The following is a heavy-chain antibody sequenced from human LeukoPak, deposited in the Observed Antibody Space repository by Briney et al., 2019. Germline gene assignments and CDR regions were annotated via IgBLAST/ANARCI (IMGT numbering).Heavy chain of an antibody. Sequence: ASVKVSCRAPGYTFTSYDINWVRQGTGQGLEWMGWMYPNRGNTGYAQKIQGRVTMTRNTSISTAYMELSSLRSEDTAVYYCARGPHYDILTGYTDYGMDVWGQGTTVTVSS. CDR2: MYPNRGNT. J-gene: IGHJ6*02. V-gene: IGHV1-8*01. CDR1: GYTFTSYD. D-gene: IGHD3-9*01. CDR3: ARGPHYDILTGYTDYGMDV.